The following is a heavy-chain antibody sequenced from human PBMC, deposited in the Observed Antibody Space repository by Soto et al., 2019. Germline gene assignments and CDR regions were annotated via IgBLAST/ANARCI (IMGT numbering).Heavy chain of an antibody. J-gene: IGHJ4*02. V-gene: IGHV3-48*02. CDR2: ISSSSSTI. CDR1: GFTFSSYS. Sequence: GGSLRLSCAASGFTFSSYSMNWVRQAPGKGLEWVSYISSSSSTIYYPDSVRGGTTISRDNTKNSQYLQMNSLRDEDTAVYYCARPPQWIQLFTPGGSYFDYWGQGTLVTVSS. D-gene: IGHD5-18*01. CDR3: ARPPQWIQLFTPGGSYFDY.